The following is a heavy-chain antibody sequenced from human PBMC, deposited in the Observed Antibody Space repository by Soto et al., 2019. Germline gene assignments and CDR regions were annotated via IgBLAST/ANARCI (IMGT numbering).Heavy chain of an antibody. CDR3: ARGGSSGLFDY. J-gene: IGHJ4*02. CDR2: IWYDGRNK. V-gene: IGHV3-33*01. CDR1: GFTFSTFG. D-gene: IGHD3-16*01. Sequence: QVQLVESGGGVVQPGRSLRLSCAASGFTFSTFGMHWVRQAPGKGLEWVAVIWYDGRNKYYRESVKGRFTISRDHSKNTLYLQMDSLRAEDTAVYYCARGGSSGLFDYWGQGTLVTVSS.